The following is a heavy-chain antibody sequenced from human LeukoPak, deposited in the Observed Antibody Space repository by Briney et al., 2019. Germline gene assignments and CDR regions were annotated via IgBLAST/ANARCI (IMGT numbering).Heavy chain of an antibody. CDR1: GGSFSSGSYY. J-gene: IGHJ4*02. Sequence: SETLSLTCTVSGGSFSSGSYYWSWIRQPPGKGLEWIGYIYYSGSTNYNPSLKSRVTISVDTSKNQFSLKLSSVTAADTAVYYCARNPAYDSSGYYFVPRANYFDYWGQGTLVTVSS. CDR3: ARNPAYDSSGYYFVPRANYFDY. CDR2: IYYSGST. D-gene: IGHD3-22*01. V-gene: IGHV4-61*01.